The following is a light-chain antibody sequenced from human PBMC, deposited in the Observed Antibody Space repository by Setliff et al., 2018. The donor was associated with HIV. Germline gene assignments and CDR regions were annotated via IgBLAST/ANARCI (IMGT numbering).Light chain of an antibody. CDR3: SSYTGSRTYV. V-gene: IGLV2-14*01. CDR2: EVS. CDR1: SSDVGGYNY. Sequence: PGQSITISCTGTSSDVGGYNYVSWYQQHPGKAPKLMIYEVSNRPSGVSNRFSGSKSGNTASLTISGLQAEDEADYYCSSYTGSRTYVFGTGTKVTVL. J-gene: IGLJ1*01.